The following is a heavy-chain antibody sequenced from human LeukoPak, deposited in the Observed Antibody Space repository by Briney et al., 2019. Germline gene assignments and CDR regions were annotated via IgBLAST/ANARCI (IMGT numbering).Heavy chain of an antibody. J-gene: IGHJ5*02. CDR1: GFTFSSYW. D-gene: IGHD3-16*01. Sequence: GGSLRLSCAASGFTFSSYWMHWVRQGPGKGLVWVSRISTDGSSTDYADSVKGRFTISRENAKNTLYLQVNSLRAEDTAVYYCARTRTLSIAGGFDTWGQGSLVTVSS. CDR3: ARTRTLSIAGGFDT. V-gene: IGHV3-74*01. CDR2: ISTDGSST.